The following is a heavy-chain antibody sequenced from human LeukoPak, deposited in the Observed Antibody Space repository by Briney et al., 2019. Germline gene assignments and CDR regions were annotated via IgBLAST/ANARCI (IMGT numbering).Heavy chain of an antibody. J-gene: IGHJ4*02. CDR2: INNDGSDT. Sequence: GGSLRLSCAASGFIFSSHWMHWVRQAPGKGLVWVSRINNDGSDTTYADSVKGRFTISRDNAKNTLYLQMNSLRAEDTAVYYCAKSSYYDSSGYYREYYFDHWGQGTLVTVSS. V-gene: IGHV3-74*01. CDR3: AKSSYYDSSGYYREYYFDH. D-gene: IGHD3-22*01. CDR1: GFIFSSHW.